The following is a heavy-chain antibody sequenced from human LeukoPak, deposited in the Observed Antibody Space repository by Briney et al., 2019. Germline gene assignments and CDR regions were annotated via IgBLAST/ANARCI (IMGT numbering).Heavy chain of an antibody. CDR1: GYTFTDYY. J-gene: IGHJ4*02. Sequence: ASVKVSCKPSGYTFTDYYIHWVRQAPGQGLEWMGWVDPRSGGTRCTQKSQGRVTMTRDTSINTVFLELSGLKFDDAAMYYCARDNYGNLDYWGQGTLVTVSS. CDR3: ARDNYGNLDY. V-gene: IGHV1-2*02. CDR2: VDPRSGGT. D-gene: IGHD2/OR15-2a*01.